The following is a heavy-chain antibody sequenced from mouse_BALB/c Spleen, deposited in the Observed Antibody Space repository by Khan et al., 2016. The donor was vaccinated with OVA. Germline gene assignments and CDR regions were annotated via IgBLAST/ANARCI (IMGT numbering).Heavy chain of an antibody. CDR2: ISSGGHYT. CDR1: GFTFSSYG. V-gene: IGHV5-6*01. Sequence: EVQLVESGGDLVKPGGSLKLSCAASGFTFSSYGMSWVRQTPDQRLEWVATISSGGHYTYFPDSVRGRFTISRDNAKNTLYLQMSSLKSEDTAMYYCARTMTTAKGDYYAMDYWGQGTSVTVSS. CDR3: ARTMTTAKGDYYAMDY. J-gene: IGHJ4*01. D-gene: IGHD1-2*01.